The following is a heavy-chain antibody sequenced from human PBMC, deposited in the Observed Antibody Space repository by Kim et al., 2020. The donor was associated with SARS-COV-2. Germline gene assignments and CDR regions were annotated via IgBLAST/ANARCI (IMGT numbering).Heavy chain of an antibody. V-gene: IGHV5-51*01. CDR3: ARSAGPYDYYFDY. J-gene: IGHJ4*02. D-gene: IGHD3-16*01. Sequence: RYDPSFRGQVTIPAEQSTTTAYLQWSRLKASDTAMYYCARSAGPYDYYFDYWGQGTLVTVSS.